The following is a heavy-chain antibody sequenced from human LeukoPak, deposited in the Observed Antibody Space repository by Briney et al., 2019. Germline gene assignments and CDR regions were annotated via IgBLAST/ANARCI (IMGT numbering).Heavy chain of an antibody. Sequence: ASVKVSCKASGYTFTSYGISWVRQAPGQGLEWMGWINPNSGDTNYAQKFQGRVTMTRDTSISTAYMELSSLRSEDTAVYYCARVGLYYDSSGHFDYWGQGTLVTVSS. CDR3: ARVGLYYDSSGHFDY. J-gene: IGHJ4*02. D-gene: IGHD3-22*01. CDR2: INPNSGDT. CDR1: GYTFTSYG. V-gene: IGHV1-2*02.